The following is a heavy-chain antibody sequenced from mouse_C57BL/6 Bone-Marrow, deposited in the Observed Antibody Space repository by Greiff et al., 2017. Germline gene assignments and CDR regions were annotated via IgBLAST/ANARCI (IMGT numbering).Heavy chain of an antibody. CDR1: GYTFTSSW. Sequence: QVQLQQPGAELVKPGASVKLSCKASGYTFTSSWMQWVKQRPGQGLEWIGEIDPSDSYTNYNHKFKGKAPLTVDKSSSTAYMQLSSRTSEDSAVYYCARSSDYGYSYYFDYWGQGTTLTVSS. J-gene: IGHJ2*01. V-gene: IGHV1-50*01. CDR3: ARSSDYGYSYYFDY. D-gene: IGHD2-2*01. CDR2: IDPSDSYT.